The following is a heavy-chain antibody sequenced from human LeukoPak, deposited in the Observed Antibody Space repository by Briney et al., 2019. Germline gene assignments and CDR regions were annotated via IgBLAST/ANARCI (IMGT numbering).Heavy chain of an antibody. D-gene: IGHD3-22*01. J-gene: IGHJ4*02. CDR3: AGVLGYYDSSGYYS. V-gene: IGHV4-38-2*02. CDR1: GYSITSGYY. Sequence: SETLSLTCIVSGYSITSGYYWGWIRQPPGKGLEWIGSIYHSGDTYYNPSLKSRVTISVDTSKNQFSLKLDSVTAADTAVYYCAGVLGYYDSSGYYSWGQGTLVTVSS. CDR2: IYHSGDT.